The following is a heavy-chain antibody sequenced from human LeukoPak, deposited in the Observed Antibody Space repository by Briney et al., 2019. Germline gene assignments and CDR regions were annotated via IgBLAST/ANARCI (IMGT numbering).Heavy chain of an antibody. V-gene: IGHV4-39*01. J-gene: IGHJ5*02. D-gene: IGHD4-17*01. CDR3: ARQTPTTDNWFDP. CDR2: IYYSGST. Sequence: PLETLSLTCTVSGGSISSSSYYWGWIRQPPGKGLEWIGSIYYSGSTYYNPSLKSRVTISVDTSKNQFSLKLSSVTAADTAVYYCARQTPTTDNWFDPWGQGTLVTVSS. CDR1: GGSISSSSYY.